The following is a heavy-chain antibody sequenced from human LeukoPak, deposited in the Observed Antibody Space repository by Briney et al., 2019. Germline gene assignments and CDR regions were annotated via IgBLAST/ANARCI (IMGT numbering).Heavy chain of an antibody. D-gene: IGHD3-22*01. CDR3: ARMGSDSSGYSYYYFFMDV. CDR2: INPNSGGT. CDR1: GYTFTGYY. Sequence: GASVKVSCKASGYTFTGYYVHWVRQAPGQGPEWMGWINPNSGGTNFAQKFQGRVTMTRDTSISTAYMELSRLRSDDSAVYYCARMGSDSSGYSYYYFFMDVWGQGTTVTISS. J-gene: IGHJ6*03. V-gene: IGHV1-2*02.